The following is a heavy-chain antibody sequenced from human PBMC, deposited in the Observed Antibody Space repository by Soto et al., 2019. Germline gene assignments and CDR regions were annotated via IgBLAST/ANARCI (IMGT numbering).Heavy chain of an antibody. V-gene: IGHV1-46*01. J-gene: IGHJ4*02. Sequence: QVQLVQSGAEVKKPGASVKVSCKASGYTFTSYYMHWVRQAPGQGLEWMGIINPSGGSTSYAQKFQGRVTMTRDTSTSTVYMELSSLRSEDTAVYYCAREYQVTFGGVIVPVPKATFDYWGQGTLVTVSS. CDR3: AREYQVTFGGVIVPVPKATFDY. CDR2: INPSGGST. CDR1: GYTFTSYY. D-gene: IGHD3-16*02.